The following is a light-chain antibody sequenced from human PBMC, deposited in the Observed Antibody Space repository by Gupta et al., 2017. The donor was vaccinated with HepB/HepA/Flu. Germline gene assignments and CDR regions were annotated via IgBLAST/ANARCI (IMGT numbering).Light chain of an antibody. CDR3: QQYNSQGT. V-gene: IGKV1-5*03. J-gene: IGKJ1*01. CDR1: QSISNW. Sequence: DIQMTQSPSTVSASVGDRVTITCRASQSISNWLAWYQQKAGKAPKLLIYKASSLESGVPSRFSGSGSGTEFTLTISSLQPDDFATYYCQQYNSQGTFGQGTKVEIK. CDR2: KAS.